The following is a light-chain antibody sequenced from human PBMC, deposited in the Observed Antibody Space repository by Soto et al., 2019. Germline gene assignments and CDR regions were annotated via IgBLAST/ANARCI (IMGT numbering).Light chain of an antibody. Sequence: QSALTQPPSASGSPGQSVTISCTGASSDVGGYSYVSWYQQHPGKAPKLMIYEVNKRPSGDSSRFSGSKSGNTASLTISGLQAEDEADYYCSSYTNTRTVVFGGGTKLTVL. V-gene: IGLV2-14*01. CDR3: SSYTNTRTVV. CDR2: EVN. J-gene: IGLJ2*01. CDR1: SSDVGGYSY.